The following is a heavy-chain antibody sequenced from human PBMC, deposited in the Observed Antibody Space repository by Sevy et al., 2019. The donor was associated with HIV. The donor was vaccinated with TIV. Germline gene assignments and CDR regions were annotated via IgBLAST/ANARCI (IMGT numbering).Heavy chain of an antibody. Sequence: GGSLRLSCTASGFTFGDYAMSWFRQAPGKGLEWVGFIRSKAYGGTTEYAASVKGRFTISRDDSKSIAYLQMNSLKTEETAVYYCTRQNVLRFLEWFSRGAFDIWGQGTMVTVSS. CDR1: GFTFGDYA. CDR3: TRQNVLRFLEWFSRGAFDI. D-gene: IGHD3-3*01. CDR2: IRSKAYGGTT. J-gene: IGHJ3*02. V-gene: IGHV3-49*03.